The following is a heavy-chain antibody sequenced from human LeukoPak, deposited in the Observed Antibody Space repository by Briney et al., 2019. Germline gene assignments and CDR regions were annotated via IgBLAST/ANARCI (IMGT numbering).Heavy chain of an antibody. V-gene: IGHV1-24*01. D-gene: IGHD3-3*01. CDR1: GYTLTELS. Sequence: GASVKVSCKVSGYTLTELSMHWVRQAPGKGLEWMGGFDPEDGETIYAQKFQGRVTMTEDTSTDTAYMELSSLRSEDMAVYYCATEYYDFWSGQVCVDWGQGTLVTVSS. J-gene: IGHJ4*02. CDR2: FDPEDGET. CDR3: ATEYYDFWSGQVCVD.